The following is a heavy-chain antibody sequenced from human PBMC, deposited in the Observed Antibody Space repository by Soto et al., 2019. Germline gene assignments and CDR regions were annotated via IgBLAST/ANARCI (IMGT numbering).Heavy chain of an antibody. Sequence: QVQLQESGPGLVKPSQTLSLTCTVSGGSISSGGYYWSWIRQHPGKGLEWIGYIYYSGSTYYNPSLQSRVTISVDTSKNQFYLKLSSVTAADTAVYYCARDWGTGTRLDYWGQGTLVTVSS. CDR3: ARDWGTGTRLDY. J-gene: IGHJ4*02. D-gene: IGHD1-1*01. V-gene: IGHV4-31*03. CDR1: GGSISSGGYY. CDR2: IYYSGST.